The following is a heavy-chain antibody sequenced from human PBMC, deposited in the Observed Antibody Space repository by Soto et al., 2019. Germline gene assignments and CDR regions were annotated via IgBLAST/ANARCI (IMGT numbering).Heavy chain of an antibody. CDR2: MNPNGCNT. Sequence: QVQLVQYGAEVKKPGASVKVSCKASGYPFTSSDSNLVRQSTGQGLAWMGWMNPNGCNTGYAQKFQGRVTMTRNTSISTAYMELSSLRSEDTAVYYCARGLAAAGTGFDPWGQGTLVTVSS. J-gene: IGHJ5*02. CDR1: GYPFTSSD. CDR3: ARGLAAAGTGFDP. V-gene: IGHV1-8*01. D-gene: IGHD6-13*01.